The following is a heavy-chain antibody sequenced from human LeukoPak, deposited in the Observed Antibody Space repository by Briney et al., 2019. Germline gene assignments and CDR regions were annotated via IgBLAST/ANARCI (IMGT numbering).Heavy chain of an antibody. CDR3: ARGQDYSRGGVDY. Sequence: ASVKVSCKASGYTFTGYYMHWVRQAPGQGLEWMGWINPNSGGTNYAQKFQGRVTMTRNTSISTAYMELSSLRSEDTAVYYCARGQDYSRGGVDYWGQGTLVTVSS. CDR2: INPNSGGT. CDR1: GYTFTGYY. D-gene: IGHD6-13*01. V-gene: IGHV1-2*02. J-gene: IGHJ4*02.